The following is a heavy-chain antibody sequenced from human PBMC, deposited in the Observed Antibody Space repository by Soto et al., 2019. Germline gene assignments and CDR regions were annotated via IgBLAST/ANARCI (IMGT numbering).Heavy chain of an antibody. J-gene: IGHJ4*02. CDR2: ISWNSGNI. CDR1: GFTFDDYA. D-gene: IGHD3-16*01. CDR3: AKTRGAYWGLGDY. V-gene: IGHV3-9*01. Sequence: EVQLVESGGGLVQPGRSLRLSCAASGFTFDDYAMHWVRQAPGKGLEWVSGISWNSGNIDYADSVKGRFTISRDNAKNSLYLEMNSLRTEDTGWYDCAKTRGAYWGLGDYGGEGTLVTVSS.